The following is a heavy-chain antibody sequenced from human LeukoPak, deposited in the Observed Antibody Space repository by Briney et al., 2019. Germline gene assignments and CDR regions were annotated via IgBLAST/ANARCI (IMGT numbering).Heavy chain of an antibody. CDR3: ARGYTAMVRDFDY. Sequence: SETLSLTCAVDGGSFSGYYWSWIRQPPGKGLEWIGEINHNGSTNYNPSLKSRVTISVDTSKNQCSLKLSSVTAADTAVYYCARGYTAMVRDFDYWGQGTLVTVSS. J-gene: IGHJ4*02. V-gene: IGHV4-34*01. CDR1: GGSFSGYY. CDR2: INHNGST. D-gene: IGHD5-18*01.